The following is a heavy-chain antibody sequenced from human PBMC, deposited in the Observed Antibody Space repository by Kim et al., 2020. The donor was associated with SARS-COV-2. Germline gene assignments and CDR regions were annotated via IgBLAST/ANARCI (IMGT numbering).Heavy chain of an antibody. V-gene: IGHV3-74*01. J-gene: IGHJ4*02. Sequence: EDSLEGRFSISRDNAKNTLYLQMSSLRAEDTAVYFCARARPGYFDYWGQGTLVTVFS. CDR3: ARARPGYFDY.